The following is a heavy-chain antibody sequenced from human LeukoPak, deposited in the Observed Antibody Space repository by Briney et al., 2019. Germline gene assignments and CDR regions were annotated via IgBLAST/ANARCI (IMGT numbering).Heavy chain of an antibody. CDR1: GFTFSSYA. CDR3: AKDEVGAANYFEY. CDR2: MSYDGSDR. D-gene: IGHD1-26*01. V-gene: IGHV3-30*18. Sequence: GGSLRLSCAASGFTFSSYAIHWVRQAPSNGLEWVAVMSYDGSDRHYADSVKGRFTISRDNSKNTLTLQMNGLRPEDTAVYYCAKDEVGAANYFEYWGQGTLVTVSS. J-gene: IGHJ4*02.